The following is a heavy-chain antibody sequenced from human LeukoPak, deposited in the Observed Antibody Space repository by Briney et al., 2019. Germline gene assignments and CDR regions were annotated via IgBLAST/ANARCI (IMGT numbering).Heavy chain of an antibody. D-gene: IGHD6-13*01. CDR1: GGSISSSY. V-gene: IGHV4-59*08. Sequence: SETLSLTCSVSGGSISSSYWSWIRQSPGKGLEWIGYIYYRGSTHHNPSLKSRVTMSVDTSKNQLFLKLNSVTAADTATYYCARQVTAAAGTNWFDPWGQGTLVTVSS. CDR3: ARQVTAAAGTNWFDP. J-gene: IGHJ5*02. CDR2: IYYRGST.